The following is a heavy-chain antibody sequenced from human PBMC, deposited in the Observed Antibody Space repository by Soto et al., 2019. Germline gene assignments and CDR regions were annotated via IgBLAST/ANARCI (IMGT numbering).Heavy chain of an antibody. CDR1: GFTFSSYP. V-gene: IGHV3-30*04. D-gene: IGHD1-26*01. J-gene: IGHJ6*02. CDR3: ARCWDRSYYYHGMDV. CDR2: ISFDGRNK. Sequence: QVQLVESGGGVVQPGRSLRLSCAASGFTFSSYPMHWVRQAPGKGLEWVAVISFDGRNKYYVDSVKGRFTISRDNSKNTLYLQMNSLRAEDTAVYSCARCWDRSYYYHGMDVWGQGTTVTVSS.